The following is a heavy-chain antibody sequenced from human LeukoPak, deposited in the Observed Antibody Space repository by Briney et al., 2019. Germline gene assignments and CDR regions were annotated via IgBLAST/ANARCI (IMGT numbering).Heavy chain of an antibody. CDR2: INGDGSTT. V-gene: IGHV3-74*01. J-gene: IGHJ4*02. Sequence: GESLRLYCVASGFSFSSYWMYWVRQAPGKGLVVVYRINGDGSTTHYADSVKGRFTISRDNAKNTLYLQMNSLRAEDTAVYYCARAHHNYYGGCYDHWGRGTLVTVSS. CDR3: ARAHHNYYGGCYDH. D-gene: IGHD4-23*01. CDR1: GFSFSSYW.